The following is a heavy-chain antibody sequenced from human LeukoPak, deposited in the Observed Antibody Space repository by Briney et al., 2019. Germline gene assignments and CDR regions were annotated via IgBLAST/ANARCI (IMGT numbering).Heavy chain of an antibody. CDR3: ARENSGIAATDIIDY. Sequence: GGSLRLSCAASGFTFSSYAMHWVRQAPGKGLEWVAVISYDGSNKYYADSVKGRFTISRDNSKNTLYLQMNSLRAEDTAVYYCARENSGIAATDIIDYWGQGTLVTVSS. CDR2: ISYDGSNK. V-gene: IGHV3-30-3*01. CDR1: GFTFSSYA. J-gene: IGHJ4*02. D-gene: IGHD6-13*01.